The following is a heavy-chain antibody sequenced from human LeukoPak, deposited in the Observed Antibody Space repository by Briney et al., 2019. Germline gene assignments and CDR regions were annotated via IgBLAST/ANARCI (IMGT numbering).Heavy chain of an antibody. D-gene: IGHD6-19*01. CDR2: IYSGGST. V-gene: IGHV3-66*01. CDR3: ARDRGSGWYFDY. Sequence: GGSLRLSCAASGFTVSSNYMSWVRQAPGKGLKWVSVIYSGGSTYYADSVKGRFTISRDNSKNTLYLQMNSLRAEDTAVYYCARDRGSGWYFDYWGQGTLVTVSS. CDR1: GFTVSSNY. J-gene: IGHJ4*02.